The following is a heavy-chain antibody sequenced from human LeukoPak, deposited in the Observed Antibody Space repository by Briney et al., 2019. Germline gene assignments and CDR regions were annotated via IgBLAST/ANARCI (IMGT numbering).Heavy chain of an antibody. CDR2: ISAYNGNT. CDR3: ARDGVYGSGSSNWFDP. CDR1: GYTFTSYG. D-gene: IGHD3-10*01. V-gene: IGHV1-18*01. Sequence: ASAKVSCKASGYTFTSYGISWVRQAPGQGLEWMGWISAYNGNTNYAQKLQGRVTMTTDTSTSTAYMELRSLRSDDTAVYYCARDGVYGSGSSNWFDPWGQGTLVTVSS. J-gene: IGHJ5*02.